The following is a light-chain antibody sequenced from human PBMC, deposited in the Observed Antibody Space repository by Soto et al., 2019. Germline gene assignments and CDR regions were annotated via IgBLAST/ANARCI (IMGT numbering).Light chain of an antibody. CDR1: QSVSSN. Sequence: EIVMTQSPATLSVSPGERATLSCRASQSVSSNLAWYQQKPGQAPRPLIYGASTRATGIPARFSGSGSGKAFALTNRYLQSQEFAVSYCQQHNNSLPLTLGGGTKMDIK. CDR3: QQHNNSLPLT. J-gene: IGKJ4*02. V-gene: IGKV3-15*01. CDR2: GAS.